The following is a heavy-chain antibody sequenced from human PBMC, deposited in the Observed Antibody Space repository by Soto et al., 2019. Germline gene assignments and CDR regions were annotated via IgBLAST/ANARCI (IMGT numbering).Heavy chain of an antibody. CDR3: AGCSKCGDDYYYGMDV. J-gene: IGHJ6*02. CDR1: GYSFTSYW. V-gene: IGHV5-51*01. D-gene: IGHD7-27*01. Sequence: GESLKISCTGSGYSFTSYWIGWVRQMPGKGLEWMGIIYPGDSDTRYSPSFQGQVTISADKSISTAYLQWSSLKASDTAMYYCAGCSKCGDDYYYGMDVCGQGTTVTVSS. CDR2: IYPGDSDT.